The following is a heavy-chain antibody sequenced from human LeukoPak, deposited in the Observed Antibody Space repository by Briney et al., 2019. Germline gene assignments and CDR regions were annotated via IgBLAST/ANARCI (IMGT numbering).Heavy chain of an antibody. CDR1: GGSFSGYY. V-gene: IGHV4-34*01. CDR3: ARGLSAIVY. Sequence: SETLSLTCDVYGGSFSGYYWSWIRQPPGKGLEWIGEINHSGRTNYNPSLKSRVTISVDTSKNQFSLKLSSVTAADTAVYYCARGLSAIVYWGQGTLVTVSS. J-gene: IGHJ4*02. D-gene: IGHD2-15*01. CDR2: INHSGRT.